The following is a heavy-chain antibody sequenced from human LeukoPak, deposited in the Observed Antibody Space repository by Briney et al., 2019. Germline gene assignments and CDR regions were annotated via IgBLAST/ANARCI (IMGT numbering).Heavy chain of an antibody. J-gene: IGHJ5*02. D-gene: IGHD6-6*01. CDR1: GYTFTSYY. CDR2: INPSGGST. V-gene: IGHV1-46*01. CDR3: ARDMGPYSSSLGWFEP. Sequence: ASVKVSCKASGYTFTSYYMHWVRQAPGQGLEWMGIINPSGGSTSYAQKFQGRVTMTRDTSTSTVYMELSSLRPEYTAVYYCARDMGPYSSSLGWFEPWGQGALVTVSS.